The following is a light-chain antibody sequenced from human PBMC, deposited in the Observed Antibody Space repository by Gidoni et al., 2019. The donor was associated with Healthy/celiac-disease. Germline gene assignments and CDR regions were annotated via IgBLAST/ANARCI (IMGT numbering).Light chain of an antibody. Sequence: IQMTQSPSSLSASVGDRVTITCRASQSISSYLNWDQQKPGKAPKLLIYAASSLQSGVPSRFRGSGSGTDFTLTISSLQPEDFATYYCQQSYSTPPDFTFXPXTKVDIK. CDR2: AAS. CDR3: QQSYSTPPDFT. J-gene: IGKJ3*01. V-gene: IGKV1-39*01. CDR1: QSISSY.